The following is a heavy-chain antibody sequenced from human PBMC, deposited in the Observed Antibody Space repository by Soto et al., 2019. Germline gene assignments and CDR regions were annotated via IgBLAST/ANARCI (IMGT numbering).Heavy chain of an antibody. V-gene: IGHV4-34*01. J-gene: IGHJ4*02. D-gene: IGHD2-15*01. CDR2: INHSGST. Sequence: PSETLSLTCAVYGGSFSGYYWSWIRQPPGKGLEWIGEINHSGSTNYNPSLKSRVTISVDTSKNQFSLKLSSVTAADTAVYYCARGVVVVAATLDYWGQGTLVTVSS. CDR3: ARGVVVVAATLDY. CDR1: GGSFSGYY.